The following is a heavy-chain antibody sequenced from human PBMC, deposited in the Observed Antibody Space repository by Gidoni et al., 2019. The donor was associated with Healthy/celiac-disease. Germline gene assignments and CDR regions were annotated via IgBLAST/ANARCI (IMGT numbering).Heavy chain of an antibody. Sequence: QPPGKGLEWIGYIYYSGSTNYNPSLKSRVTISVDTSKNQFSLKLSSVTAADTAVYYCARTDGGGYDYKYYGMDVWGQGTTVTVSS. J-gene: IGHJ6*02. D-gene: IGHD5-12*01. CDR3: ARTDGGGYDYKYYGMDV. V-gene: IGHV4-59*08. CDR2: IYYSGST.